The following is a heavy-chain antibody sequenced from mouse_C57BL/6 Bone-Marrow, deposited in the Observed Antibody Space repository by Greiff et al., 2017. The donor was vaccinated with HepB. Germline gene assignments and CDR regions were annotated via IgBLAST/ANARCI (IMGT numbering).Heavy chain of an antibody. CDR2: IYPRSGNT. V-gene: IGHV1-81*01. CDR3: ARVPIYYGTY. J-gene: IGHJ2*01. CDR1: GYTFTSYG. Sequence: QVHVKQSGAELARPGASVKLSCKASGYTFTSYGISWVKQRTGQGLEWIGEIYPRSGNTYYNEKFKGKATLTADKSSSTAYMELRSLTSEDSAVYFCARVPIYYGTYWGQGTTLTVSS. D-gene: IGHD2-1*01.